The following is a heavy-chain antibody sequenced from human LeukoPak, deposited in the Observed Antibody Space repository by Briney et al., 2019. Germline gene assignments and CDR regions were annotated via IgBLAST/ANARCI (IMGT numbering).Heavy chain of an antibody. CDR2: IYSGGTT. CDR1: GFSFGNYF. J-gene: IGHJ4*02. V-gene: IGHV3-53*04. CDR3: ARVDTVMAYYFDL. D-gene: IGHD5-18*01. Sequence: GGSLRLSCAGSGFSFGNYFLTWVRQAPGKGLEWVSTIYSGGTTYYADSVMGRFTISRHNSRNTLYLQMNSLRAEDTAVYYCARVDTVMAYYFDLWGQGTLVTVSS.